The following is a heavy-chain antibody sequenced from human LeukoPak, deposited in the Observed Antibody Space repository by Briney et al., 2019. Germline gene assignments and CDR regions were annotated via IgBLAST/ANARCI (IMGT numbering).Heavy chain of an antibody. CDR1: GGSISSYY. CDR3: ASLAYDFWSGYFDAPYGLGN. CDR2: IYYSGSA. Sequence: SETLSLTCTVSGGSISSYYWSWIRQPPGKGLEWIGYIYYSGSANYNPSLKSRVTISVDTSKNQFSLKLSSVTAADTAVYYCASLAYDFWSGYFDAPYGLGNWGQGTLVTVSS. J-gene: IGHJ4*02. V-gene: IGHV4-59*08. D-gene: IGHD3-3*01.